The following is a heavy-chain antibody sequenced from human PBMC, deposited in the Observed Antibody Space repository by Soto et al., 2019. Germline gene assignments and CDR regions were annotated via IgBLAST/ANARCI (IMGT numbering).Heavy chain of an antibody. CDR1: GYTFTSYY. CDR3: ARLLTASSSPRTVMDV. D-gene: IGHD6-6*01. CDR2: INPSGGST. Sequence: GASVKVSCKASGYTFTSYYMHWVRQAPGQGLEWMGIINPSGGSTSYAQKFQGRVTMTRDTSTSTVYMELSSLRSEDMAVYYCARLLTASSSPRTVMDVWGQGTTVTVSS. V-gene: IGHV1-46*01. J-gene: IGHJ6*02.